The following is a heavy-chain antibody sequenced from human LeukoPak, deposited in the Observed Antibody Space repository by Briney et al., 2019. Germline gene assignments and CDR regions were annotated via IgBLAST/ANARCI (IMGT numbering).Heavy chain of an antibody. CDR2: ISSSSAYI. CDR1: GFTFRYYT. D-gene: IGHD4-17*01. J-gene: IGHJ4*02. V-gene: IGHV3-21*01. Sequence: GGSLRLSCAASGFTFRYYTMNWVRQAPGKGLEWVSSISSSSAYIYYGDSMKGRFTISRDDAKNSLYLQMNSLRAEDTAVYFCGRGYYGDYPGYWGQGTLVTVSS. CDR3: GRGYYGDYPGY.